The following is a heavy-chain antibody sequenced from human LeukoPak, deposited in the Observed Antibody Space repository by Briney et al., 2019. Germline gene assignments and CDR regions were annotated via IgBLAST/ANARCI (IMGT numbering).Heavy chain of an antibody. D-gene: IGHD3-22*01. CDR2: IIPIFGTA. J-gene: IGHJ4*02. CDR1: GGTFSSYA. Sequence: SVKVSCKASGGTFSSYAISWVGQAPGQGLEWMGGIIPIFGTANYAQKFQGRVTITADESTSTAYMELSSLRSEDTAVYYCARGGYYDSSGYSDYWGQGTLVTVSS. V-gene: IGHV1-69*01. CDR3: ARGGYYDSSGYSDY.